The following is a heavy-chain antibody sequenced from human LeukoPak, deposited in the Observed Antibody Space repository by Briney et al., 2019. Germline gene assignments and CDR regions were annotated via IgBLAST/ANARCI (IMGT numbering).Heavy chain of an antibody. V-gene: IGHV3-30*18. Sequence: GGSLRLSCAASGFTFSNAWMSWVRQAPVKGLEWVAFISYDGSNKNYADSVKGRSSISRDNSEKTVYLQMSSLSAEDTALYYCVKDHCSGGSCHSFDFWGQGTLVTVSS. CDR2: ISYDGSNK. J-gene: IGHJ4*02. CDR1: GFTFSNAW. D-gene: IGHD2-15*01. CDR3: VKDHCSGGSCHSFDF.